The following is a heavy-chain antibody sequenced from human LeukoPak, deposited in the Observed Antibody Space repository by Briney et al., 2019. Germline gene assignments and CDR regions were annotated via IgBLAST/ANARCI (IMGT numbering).Heavy chain of an antibody. D-gene: IGHD3-22*01. CDR3: ARVGYGHDAFFDY. V-gene: IGHV4-31*03. CDR2: IYYSGST. Sequence: KASETLSLTCTVSGGSISSGGYYWSWIRQHPGKGLEWIGYIYYSGSTYYNPSLKSRVTISVDTSKNQFSLKLSSVTAADTAVYYCARVGYGHDAFFDYWGQGTLVTVSS. J-gene: IGHJ4*02. CDR1: GGSISSGGYY.